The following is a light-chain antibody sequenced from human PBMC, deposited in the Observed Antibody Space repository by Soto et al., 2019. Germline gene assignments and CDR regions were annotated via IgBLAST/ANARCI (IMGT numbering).Light chain of an antibody. J-gene: IGKJ4*01. CDR2: DAS. V-gene: IGKV3-11*01. CDR3: QQRCSWPLVS. Sequence: EIVLTQSPATLSLSPGERATLSCRASHGVSSYLAWYRQKPGQAPRLLIYDASHRATGIPARFSGSGSGTDFTLTISSLAPEYFALYYWQQRCSWPLVSFGGGTKVEIK. CDR1: HGVSSY.